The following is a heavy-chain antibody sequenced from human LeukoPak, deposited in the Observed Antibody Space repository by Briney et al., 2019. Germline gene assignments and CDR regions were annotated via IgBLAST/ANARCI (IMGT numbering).Heavy chain of an antibody. J-gene: IGHJ6*02. V-gene: IGHV1-2*06. CDR2: INPNSGGT. D-gene: IGHD2-15*01. CDR1: GYTFTGYY. CDR3: ARESVGVVVVVAATHYYYGMDV. Sequence: ASVKVSCKASGYTFTGYYMHWVRQAPGQGLEWMGRINPNSGGTNYAQKFQGRVTMTRDTSTSTVYMELSSLRSEDTAVYYCARESVGVVVVVAATHYYYGMDVWGQGTTVTVSS.